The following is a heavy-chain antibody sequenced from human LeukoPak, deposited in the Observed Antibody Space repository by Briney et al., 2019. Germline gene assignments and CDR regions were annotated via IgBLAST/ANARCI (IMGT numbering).Heavy chain of an antibody. V-gene: IGHV3-11*01. CDR1: GFTFSDYY. CDR3: ARALGYDWRAFDI. Sequence: RTGGSLRLSCAASGFTFSDYYMSWIRQAPGKGLEWVSYISSSGSTIYYADSVKGRFTISRDNAKNSLYLQMNSLRAEDTAVYYCARALGYDWRAFDIWGQGTMVTVSS. D-gene: IGHD5-12*01. J-gene: IGHJ3*02. CDR2: ISSSGSTI.